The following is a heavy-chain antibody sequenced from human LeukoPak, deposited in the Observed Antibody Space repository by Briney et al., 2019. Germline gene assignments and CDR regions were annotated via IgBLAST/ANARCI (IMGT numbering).Heavy chain of an antibody. CDR3: ARHPISSGYDSSGYYPDY. Sequence: GESLKISCKGSGYSFTSYWIGWVRQMPGKGLEWMGTIYPGDSDTRYSPSFQGQVTISADKSISTAYLQWSSLKASDTAMYYCARHPISSGYDSSGYYPDYWGQGTLVTVSS. CDR2: IYPGDSDT. J-gene: IGHJ4*02. CDR1: GYSFTSYW. D-gene: IGHD3-22*01. V-gene: IGHV5-51*01.